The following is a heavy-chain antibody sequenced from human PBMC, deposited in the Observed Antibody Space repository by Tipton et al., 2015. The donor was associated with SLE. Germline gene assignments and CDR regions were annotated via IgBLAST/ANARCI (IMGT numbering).Heavy chain of an antibody. CDR2: INHSGST. V-gene: IGHV4-34*01. D-gene: IGHD7-27*01. J-gene: IGHJ5*02. CDR3: ARGTGTGDPGP. CDR1: GGSFSGYY. Sequence: AGLVKPSETLSLTCAVYGGSFSGYYWSWIRQPPGKGLEWIGEINHSGSTNYNPSLKSRVTISVDTSKNQFSLKLSSVTAADTAVYYCARGTGTGDPGPWGQGTLVTVSS.